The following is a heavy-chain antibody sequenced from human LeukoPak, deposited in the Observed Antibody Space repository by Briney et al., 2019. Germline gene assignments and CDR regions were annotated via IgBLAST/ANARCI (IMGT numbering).Heavy chain of an antibody. Sequence: GGSLRLSCAASGFTFSSYAMHWVRQAPGKGLEWVAVISYDGSNKYHADSVKGRFTISRDNSKNTLYLQMNSLRAEDTAVYYCAREYYDILTGYHDAFDIWGQGTMVTVSS. J-gene: IGHJ3*02. CDR3: AREYYDILTGYHDAFDI. CDR2: ISYDGSNK. D-gene: IGHD3-9*01. V-gene: IGHV3-30*04. CDR1: GFTFSSYA.